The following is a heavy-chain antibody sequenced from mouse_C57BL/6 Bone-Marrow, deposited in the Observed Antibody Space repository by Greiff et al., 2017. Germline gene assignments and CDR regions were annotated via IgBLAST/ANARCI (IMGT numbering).Heavy chain of an antibody. Sequence: EVKLQQSGPVLVKPGASVKMSCKASGYTFTDYYMNWVKQSHGKSLEWIGVINPYNGGTSYNQKFKGKATLTVDKSSSTAYMELNSLTSEDSAVYYCARLGTTVFDYGGQGTTLTVSS. CDR2: INPYNGGT. CDR1: GYTFTDYY. V-gene: IGHV1-19*01. D-gene: IGHD1-1*01. J-gene: IGHJ2*01. CDR3: ARLGTTVFDY.